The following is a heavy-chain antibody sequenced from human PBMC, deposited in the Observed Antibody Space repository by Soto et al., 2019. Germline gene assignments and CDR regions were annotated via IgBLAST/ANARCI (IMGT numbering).Heavy chain of an antibody. CDR2: IIPLLNTP. V-gene: IGHV1-69*01. Sequence: QVQLVQSGAEVKKPGSSVKVSCRASGGTFSSYAVSWVRQAPGQGLEWMVVIIPLLNTPKYVEKFQGRVTITADASATTAYLELSSLPSEDTAVYYCARESSSPNYYYYGMDVWGQGTTVTGSS. CDR3: ARESSSPNYYYYGMDV. D-gene: IGHD6-6*01. CDR1: GGTFSSYA. J-gene: IGHJ6*02.